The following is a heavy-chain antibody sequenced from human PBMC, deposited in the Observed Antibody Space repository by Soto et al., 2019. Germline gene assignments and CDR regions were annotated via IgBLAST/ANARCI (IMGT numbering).Heavy chain of an antibody. D-gene: IGHD6-19*01. CDR3: AKGRGSGWYFWFDP. CDR1: GFTFSSYG. Sequence: QVQLVESGGGVVQPGRSLRLSCAASGFTFSSYGMHWVRQAPGKGLEWVAVISYDGSNKYYADSVKGRFTISRDNSKNTLYLQMNSLRAEDTAVYYCAKGRGSGWYFWFDPWGQGTLVTVSS. CDR2: ISYDGSNK. J-gene: IGHJ5*02. V-gene: IGHV3-30*18.